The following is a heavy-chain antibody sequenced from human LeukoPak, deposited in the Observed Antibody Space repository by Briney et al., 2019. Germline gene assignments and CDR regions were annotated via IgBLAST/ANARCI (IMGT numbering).Heavy chain of an antibody. CDR1: GFTFSSYA. CDR3: ASAGRWLYFDY. Sequence: GGSLRLSCAASGFTFSSYAMTWVRQAPGRGLEWVSAITGSGGSTYYADSVKGRFTISRDNSKNTLYLQMNSLRAEDTAVYYCASAGRWLYFDYWGQGTLVTVSS. V-gene: IGHV3-23*01. CDR2: ITGSGGST. D-gene: IGHD5-24*01. J-gene: IGHJ4*02.